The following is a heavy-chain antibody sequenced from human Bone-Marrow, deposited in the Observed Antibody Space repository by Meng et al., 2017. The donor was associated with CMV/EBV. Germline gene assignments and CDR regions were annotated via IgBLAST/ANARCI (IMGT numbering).Heavy chain of an antibody. CDR3: AREAPGGSYFAY. D-gene: IGHD1-26*01. CDR1: GFTFDDYA. CDR2: ISWNSGSI. V-gene: IGHV3-9*01. J-gene: IGHJ4*01. Sequence: GGSLRLSCAASGFTFDDYAMHWVRQAPGKGLEWVSGISWNSGSIGYADSVKGRFTISRDNAKNSLYLQMNSLRAEDTALYYCAREAPGGSYFAYWGQGTLVTVSS.